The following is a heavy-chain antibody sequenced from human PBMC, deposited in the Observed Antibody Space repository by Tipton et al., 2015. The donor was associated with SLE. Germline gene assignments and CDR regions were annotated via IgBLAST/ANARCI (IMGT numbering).Heavy chain of an antibody. D-gene: IGHD6-13*01. V-gene: IGHV4-59*05. CDR1: GGSLSSHY. CDR2: IYYSGST. Sequence: TLSLTCTVSGGSLSSHYWSWIRQPPGNGLEWIGSIYYSGSTYYNPSLTSRVTISVDTSKNQFSLKLSSVTAADTAVYYCAGGIAAAEFAAFDIWGQGTMVTVSS. CDR3: AGGIAAAEFAAFDI. J-gene: IGHJ3*02.